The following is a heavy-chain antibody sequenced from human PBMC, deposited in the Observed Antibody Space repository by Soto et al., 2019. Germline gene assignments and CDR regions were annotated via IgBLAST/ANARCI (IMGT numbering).Heavy chain of an antibody. Sequence: PSETLSLTCTVSRGSDSSNSYFWSWIRQPPGKGLEWIGYIYYSGTTNYNSSLKSRVTILLDTSRNHFSLKLSSVTAADTAVYCCATGYSYYPNWGQGALVTVSS. J-gene: IGHJ4*02. CDR1: RGSDSSNSYF. CDR2: IYYSGTT. CDR3: ATGYSYYPN. V-gene: IGHV4-61*03. D-gene: IGHD3-16*01.